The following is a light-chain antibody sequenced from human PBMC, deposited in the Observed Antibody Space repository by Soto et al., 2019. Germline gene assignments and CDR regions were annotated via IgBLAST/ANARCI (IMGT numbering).Light chain of an antibody. CDR2: SAS. J-gene: IGKJ2*01. V-gene: IGKV1-39*01. CDR3: QPTFSAPLT. CDR1: ETIIDY. Sequence: DIQMSQSTSSLSASVGDSVTITCRASETIIDYFNWYQQQPGEAPKLLIFSASSLHSGVPSRFRGSGSGTHFTLSISSLQPEDFATYFCQPTFSAPLTLCQGTKL.